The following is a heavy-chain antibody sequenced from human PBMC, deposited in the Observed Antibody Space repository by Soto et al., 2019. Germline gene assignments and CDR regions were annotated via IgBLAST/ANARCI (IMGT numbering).Heavy chain of an antibody. D-gene: IGHD6-6*01. J-gene: IGHJ4*02. CDR1: GFTFRSYA. Sequence: EVQLLESGGGLVQPGGSLRLSCAASGFTFRSYAMTWASQAPGKGMEWVSAISGSGGSTYYADSGKGRFTISRDNSKNTLYLQMNSMRAEDTAVYYWAKGCIAARPFYFDYWGQGTLVTVSS. CDR2: ISGSGGST. CDR3: AKGCIAARPFYFDY. V-gene: IGHV3-23*01.